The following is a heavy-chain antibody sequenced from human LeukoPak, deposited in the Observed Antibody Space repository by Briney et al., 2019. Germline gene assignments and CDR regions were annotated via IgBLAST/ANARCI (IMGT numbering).Heavy chain of an antibody. CDR2: IYYSGTT. V-gene: IGHV4-39*07. D-gene: IGHD3-10*01. CDR3: ARVYFYGSASYLSNWFDP. Sequence: SETLSLTCTVPGGSISGSSYYSGWIRQPPGKGLEWIGHIYYSGTTYYNPSLESRVTISVDTSKNQFSLKLNSVTAADTAVYYCARVYFYGSASYLSNWFDPWGQGTLVTVSS. J-gene: IGHJ5*02. CDR1: GGSISGSSYY.